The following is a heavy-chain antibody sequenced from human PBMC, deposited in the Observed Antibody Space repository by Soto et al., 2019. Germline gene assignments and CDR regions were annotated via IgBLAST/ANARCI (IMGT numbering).Heavy chain of an antibody. CDR3: ARLYYISGRPLMDV. Sequence: SETLSLTCDVSDGSIRSYYWSWIRQPPGKGLEWIGYIYYNGNTKYNPSLKSRVTISVDTSKNQFSLKVGSLNAADTAVYYCARLYYISGRPLMDVWGQGITVTVSS. CDR2: IYYNGNT. V-gene: IGHV4-59*01. D-gene: IGHD3-10*01. CDR1: DGSIRSYY. J-gene: IGHJ6*02.